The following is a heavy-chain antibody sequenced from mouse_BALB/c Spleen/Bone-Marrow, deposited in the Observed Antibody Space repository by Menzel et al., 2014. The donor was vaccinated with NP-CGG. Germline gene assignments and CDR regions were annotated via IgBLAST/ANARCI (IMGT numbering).Heavy chain of an antibody. Sequence: VQLQQSGPQLVRPGASVKISCKASGYSFTSYWMHWVKQRPGQGLEWIGMIDPSDSETRSNQKFKDKATLTVDKSSSTAYMQLSSPTSEDSAVYYCARPRYDYDDAMDYWGQGTSVTVSS. CDR3: ARPRYDYDDAMDY. V-gene: IGHV1S127*01. CDR2: IDPSDSET. CDR1: GYSFTSYW. D-gene: IGHD2-4*01. J-gene: IGHJ4*01.